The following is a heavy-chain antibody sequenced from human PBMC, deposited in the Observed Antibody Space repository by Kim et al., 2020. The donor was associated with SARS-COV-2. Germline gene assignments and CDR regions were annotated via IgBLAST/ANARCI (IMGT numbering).Heavy chain of an antibody. CDR1: GGSISSYY. CDR2: IYYSGST. CDR3: ARDQSDFWRGGSVGMGV. J-gene: IGHJ6*02. V-gene: IGHV4-59*13. D-gene: IGHD3-3*01. Sequence: SETLSLTCTVSGGSISSYYWSWIRQPPGKGLEWIGYIYYSGSTNYNPSLKSRVTISVDTSKNQFSLKLSSVTAADTAVYYCARDQSDFWRGGSVGMGVWGQGTPVTLSS.